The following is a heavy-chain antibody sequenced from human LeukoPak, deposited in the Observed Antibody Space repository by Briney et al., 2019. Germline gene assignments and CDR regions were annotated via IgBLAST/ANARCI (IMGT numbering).Heavy chain of an antibody. Sequence: GGSLRLSCAASGFTFSTYWMSWVRQPPGKGLEWVANIKQDGSEKNYVDSVKGRFTISRDNAKNSLYLQMNSLRAEDTAVYYCARDRRGMADLDYWGQGTLVTVSS. CDR2: IKQDGSEK. CDR3: ARDRRGMADLDY. J-gene: IGHJ4*02. D-gene: IGHD3-16*01. V-gene: IGHV3-7*01. CDR1: GFTFSTYW.